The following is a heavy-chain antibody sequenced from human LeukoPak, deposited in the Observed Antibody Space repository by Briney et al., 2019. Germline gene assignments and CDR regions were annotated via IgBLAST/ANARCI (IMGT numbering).Heavy chain of an antibody. CDR1: GFTFSTYS. Sequence: GGSLRLSCAASGFTFSTYSMNWVRQAPGKGLEWVSSITSSSSYIYYADSVKGRFTISRDNAKNSLYLQMNSLRAEDTAVYYCARRCSSTSCLYYYMDVWGKGTTVTVSS. J-gene: IGHJ6*03. CDR2: ITSSSSYI. CDR3: ARRCSSTSCLYYYMDV. D-gene: IGHD2-2*01. V-gene: IGHV3-21*01.